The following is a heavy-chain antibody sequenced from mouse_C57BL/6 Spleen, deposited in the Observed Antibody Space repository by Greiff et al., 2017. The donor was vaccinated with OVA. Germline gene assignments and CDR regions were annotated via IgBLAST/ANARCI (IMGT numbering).Heavy chain of an antibody. Sequence: EVKLMESGGGLVKPGGSLKLSCAASGFTFSSYAMSWVRQTPEKRLEWVATISDGGSYTYYPDNVKGRFTISRDNAKNNLYLQMSHLKSEDTAMYYCARDVTTVVDAMDYWGQGTSVTVSS. CDR2: ISDGGSYT. J-gene: IGHJ4*01. CDR3: ARDVTTVVDAMDY. D-gene: IGHD1-1*01. CDR1: GFTFSSYA. V-gene: IGHV5-4*01.